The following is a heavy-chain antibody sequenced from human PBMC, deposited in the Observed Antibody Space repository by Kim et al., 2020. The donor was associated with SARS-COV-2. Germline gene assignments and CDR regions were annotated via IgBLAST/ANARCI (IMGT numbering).Heavy chain of an antibody. J-gene: IGHJ6*02. Sequence: TNYNPSLKSRVTISVDTSKNQFSLKLSSVTAADTAVYYCASFYYYYGMDVWGQGTTVTVSS. V-gene: IGHV4-34*01. CDR2: T. CDR3: ASFYYYYGMDV.